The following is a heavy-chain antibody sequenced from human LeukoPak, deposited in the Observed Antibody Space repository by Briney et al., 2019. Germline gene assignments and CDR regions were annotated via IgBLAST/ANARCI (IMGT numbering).Heavy chain of an antibody. J-gene: IGHJ6*02. V-gene: IGHV3-30-3*02. CDR3: AKTLVVVMYYGMDV. CDR2: ISYDGSNK. Sequence: GGSLRPSCAASGFTFSSYAMHWVRQAPGKELEWVAVISYDGSNKYYAESVKGRFTISRDNSKNTLYLQMNSLRAEDTAVYYCAKTLVVVMYYGMDVWGQGTTVTAFS. CDR1: GFTFSSYA. D-gene: IGHD3-22*01.